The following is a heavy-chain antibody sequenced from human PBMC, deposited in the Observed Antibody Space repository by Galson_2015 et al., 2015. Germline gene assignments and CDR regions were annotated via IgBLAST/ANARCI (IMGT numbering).Heavy chain of an antibody. CDR2: ISYDGSNK. J-gene: IGHJ5*02. V-gene: IGHV3-30*18. CDR3: AKVRTFGISLPDP. CDR1: GFTFSSYG. D-gene: IGHD3-10*01. Sequence: SLRLSCAASGFTFSSYGMHWVRQAPGKGLEWVAVISYDGSNKYYADSVKGRFTISRDNSKNTLYLQMNSLRAEDTAVYYCAKVRTFGISLPDPWGQGTLVTVSS.